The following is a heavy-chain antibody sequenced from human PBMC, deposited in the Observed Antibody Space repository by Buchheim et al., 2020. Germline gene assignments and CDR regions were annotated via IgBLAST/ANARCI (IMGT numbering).Heavy chain of an antibody. D-gene: IGHD3-10*01. V-gene: IGHV3-7*01. CDR2: INQDGGEK. CDR3: AKLRRGPWNFDL. CDR1: GFTFSSSW. Sequence: EVQLVESGGGLVQPGGSLRLSCVASGFTFSSSWMRWVRQVPGKGLEWVANINQDGGEKSYVTPVMGRLTISRDNGKNSVYLQLSSLRVEDTAVYYCAKLRRGPWNFDLWGRGTL. J-gene: IGHJ2*01.